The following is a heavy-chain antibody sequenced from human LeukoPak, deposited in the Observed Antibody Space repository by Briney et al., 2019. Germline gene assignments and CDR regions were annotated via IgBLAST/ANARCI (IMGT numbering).Heavy chain of an antibody. D-gene: IGHD5-18*01. V-gene: IGHV3-30-3*01. CDR2: ISYDVGSNT. Sequence: PGGSLRLSCAASGFTFSKYPMHWVRQAPGKGLEWVAVISYDVGSNTYYADSVKGRFTISRDNSKNTLYLQMNSLRAEDTAVYYCVRLNLGYGYFLEATKRDYWGQGTLVTVSS. CDR3: VRLNLGYGYFLEATKRDY. CDR1: GFTFSKYP. J-gene: IGHJ4*02.